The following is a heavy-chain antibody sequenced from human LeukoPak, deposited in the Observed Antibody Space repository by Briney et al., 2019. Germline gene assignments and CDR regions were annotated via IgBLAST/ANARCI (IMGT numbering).Heavy chain of an antibody. CDR1: GYTFTGYY. CDR2: INPNSGGT. Sequence: SVTVSCKASGYTFTGYYMLWVRQAPGQGLEWMGWINPNSGGTNYAQKFQGRVTMTRDTSIITAYMELSRLISDDTAVYYCARVYCSSTSCYARDGGAFDIWGQGTMVTVSS. CDR3: ARVYCSSTSCYARDGGAFDI. J-gene: IGHJ3*02. V-gene: IGHV1-2*02. D-gene: IGHD2-2*01.